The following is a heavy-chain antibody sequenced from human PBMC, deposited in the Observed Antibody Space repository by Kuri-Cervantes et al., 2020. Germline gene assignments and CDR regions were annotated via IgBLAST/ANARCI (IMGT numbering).Heavy chain of an antibody. CDR1: GFTFSNAW. CDR3: AGRNSSSSSDR. V-gene: IGHV3-7*01. CDR2: IKQDGSEK. J-gene: IGHJ5*02. D-gene: IGHD6-6*01. Sequence: GESLKISCAASGFTFSNAWMSWVRQAPGKGLEWVANIKQDGSEKYYVDSVKGRSTISRDNAKNSLYLQMNSLRAEDTAVYYCAGRNSSSSSDRWGQGTLVTVSS.